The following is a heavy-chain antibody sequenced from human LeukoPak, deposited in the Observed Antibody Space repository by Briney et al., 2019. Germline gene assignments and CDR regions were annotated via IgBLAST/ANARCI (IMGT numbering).Heavy chain of an antibody. D-gene: IGHD3-10*01. J-gene: IGHJ5*02. CDR3: ARVARGVIFTYNWFDP. V-gene: IGHV4-59*01. CDR1: GGSISSYY. Sequence: KSSETLSLTCTVSGGSISSYYWSWIRQPPGKGLEWIGYIYYSGSTNYNHSLKRRVTIPVDTSKNQFSLKLSSVTAADTAVYYCARVARGVIFTYNWFDPWGQGTLVTVSS. CDR2: IYYSGST.